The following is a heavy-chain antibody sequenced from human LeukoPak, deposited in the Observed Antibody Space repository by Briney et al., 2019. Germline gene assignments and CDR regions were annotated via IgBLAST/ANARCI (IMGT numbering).Heavy chain of an antibody. J-gene: IGHJ4*02. D-gene: IGHD2-21*02. CDR2: IQNDGSNK. V-gene: IGHV3-30*02. CDR3: ANDRIVLVTATFFQ. Sequence: GGSLRLSCAASGFTFSLYGIHWVRQAPGKGLEWVAFIQNDGSNKYYADSVKGRFTISRDNSKNTLYLQMNSLRPDDTAMYYCANDRIVLVTATFFQGGQGPLVTVSS. CDR1: GFTFSLYG.